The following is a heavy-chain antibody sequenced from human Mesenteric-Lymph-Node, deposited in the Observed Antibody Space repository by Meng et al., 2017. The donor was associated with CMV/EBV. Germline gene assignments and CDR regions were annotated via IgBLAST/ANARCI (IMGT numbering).Heavy chain of an antibody. V-gene: IGHV3-66*02. CDR2: IYSGGST. D-gene: IGHD2-2*01. J-gene: IGHJ4*02. Sequence: GGSLRLSCAASGFTFSSYAMSWVRQAPGKGLEWVSVIYSGGSTYYADSVKGRFTISRDNSKNTLYLQMNSLRAEDTAVYYCAREPYCSSTSCSADYWGQGTLVTVSS. CDR1: GFTFSSYA. CDR3: AREPYCSSTSCSADY.